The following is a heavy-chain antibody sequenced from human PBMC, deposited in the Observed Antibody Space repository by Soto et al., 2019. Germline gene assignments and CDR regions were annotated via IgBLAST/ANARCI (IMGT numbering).Heavy chain of an antibody. V-gene: IGHV4-30-4*01. CDR3: ARDEYQLLSSVSWFDS. D-gene: IGHD2-2*01. J-gene: IGHJ5*01. Sequence: SETLSRPGPVSGCSISADSYESWIRQTPGKGLEWIGYIYHTGNTYYNPSLRSRVSISVDKSKSQFSLKLISVTAADPAVYFCARDEYQLLSSVSWFDSWGQGSLVTVSS. CDR1: GCSISADSY. CDR2: IYHTGNT.